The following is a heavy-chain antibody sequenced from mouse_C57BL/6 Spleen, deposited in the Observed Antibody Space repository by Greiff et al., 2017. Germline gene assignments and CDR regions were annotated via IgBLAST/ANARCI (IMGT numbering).Heavy chain of an antibody. CDR3: ASVDSSGWFAY. V-gene: IGHV1-82*01. D-gene: IGHD3-2*02. J-gene: IGHJ3*01. Sequence: VQLQESGPELVKPGASVKISCKASGYAFSSSWMNWVKQRPGKGLEWIGRIYPGDGDTNYNGKFKGKATLTADKSSSTAYMQLSSLTSEDSAVYFCASVDSSGWFAYWGQGTLVTVSA. CDR2: IYPGDGDT. CDR1: GYAFSSSW.